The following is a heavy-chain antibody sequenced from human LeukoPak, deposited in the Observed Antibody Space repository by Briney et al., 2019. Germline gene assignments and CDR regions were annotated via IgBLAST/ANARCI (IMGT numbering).Heavy chain of an antibody. CDR2: ISSSSSYI. CDR3: ARDGGRHGMDV. CDR1: GFTFSSYS. J-gene: IGHJ6*02. Sequence: GGSLRLSCAASGFTFSSYSMNWVRQAPGKGLEWVSTISSSSSYIYYADSVKGRFTISRDNAKNSLYLQMNSLRAEDTAVYYCARDGGRHGMDVWGQGTTVTVSS. V-gene: IGHV3-21*01. D-gene: IGHD3-16*01.